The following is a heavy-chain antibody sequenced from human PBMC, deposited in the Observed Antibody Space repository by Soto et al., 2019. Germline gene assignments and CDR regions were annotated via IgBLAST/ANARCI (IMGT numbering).Heavy chain of an antibody. CDR3: ARDGATAGIT. D-gene: IGHD1-20*01. V-gene: IGHV4-59*01. CDR2: IFCSGST. CDR1: GGSISSYY. Sequence: QVQLQESGPGLVKPSETLSLTCTVSGGSISSYYWSWIRQPPGKGLEWIGYIFCSGSTNYNPSLKSRVTIPVDTPNSPFSLRLSSVPAADTAVYYRARDGATAGITWGQATLVTASP. J-gene: IGHJ5*02.